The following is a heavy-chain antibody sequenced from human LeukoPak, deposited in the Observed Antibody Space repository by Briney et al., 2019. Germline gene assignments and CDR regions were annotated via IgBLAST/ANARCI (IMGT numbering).Heavy chain of an antibody. CDR1: GFTVSSSY. D-gene: IGHD3-10*01. Sequence: GGSLRLSCAASGFTVSSSYMSWVRQAPGKGLEWVSVIYSGGSTYYADSVKGRFTISRDNSKNTLYLQMNSLRAEDTAVYYCAREDYYGSGSPDYWGQGTLVTVSS. CDR3: AREDYYGSGSPDY. J-gene: IGHJ4*02. CDR2: IYSGGST. V-gene: IGHV3-53*01.